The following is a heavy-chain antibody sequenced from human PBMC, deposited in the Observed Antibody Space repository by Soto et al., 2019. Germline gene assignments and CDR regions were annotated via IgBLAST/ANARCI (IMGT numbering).Heavy chain of an antibody. V-gene: IGHV3-15*07. Sequence: EMQLVESGGGLVTPGGSLTLSCIASGFSFSPAWMNWVRQAPGKGLEWVGLIKSKGGGGTADYAAPVKGRFIISRDDSKNTIYLQMNSLKPEDTALYDCIWQQYFYYGRDVWGQGTTVTVSS. CDR3: IWQQYFYYGRDV. D-gene: IGHD6-13*01. CDR2: IKSKGGGGTA. CDR1: GFSFSPAW. J-gene: IGHJ6*02.